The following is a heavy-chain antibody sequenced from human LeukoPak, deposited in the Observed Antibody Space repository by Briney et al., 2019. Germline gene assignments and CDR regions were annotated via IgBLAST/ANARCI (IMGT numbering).Heavy chain of an antibody. CDR2: IKQDGSKK. CDR3: ARASAGMVRLFDP. D-gene: IGHD3-10*01. V-gene: IGHV3-7*01. CDR1: GFTFSNYW. J-gene: IGHJ5*02. Sequence: PGGSLRLSCAASGFTFSNYWMSWVRQAPGKGLEWVANIKQDGSKKYYVDSVKGRFTISRDNARNSLYLQMNSLRAEDTAVYYCARASAGMVRLFDPWGQGTQVTVSS.